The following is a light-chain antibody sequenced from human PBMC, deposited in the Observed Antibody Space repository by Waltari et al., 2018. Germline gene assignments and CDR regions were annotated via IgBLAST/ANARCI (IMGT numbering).Light chain of an antibody. CDR3: QQFNSYPWT. CDR2: KAS. V-gene: IGKV1-5*03. Sequence: DIQMTQSPSTLSASVGDRVTITCRASESISSWLAWYQQKPGKAPNLLIYKASRLESGVPSRFSSSGSGTEFTLTISNLQPEDFATYYCQQFNSYPWTFGHGTKVDIK. J-gene: IGKJ1*01. CDR1: ESISSW.